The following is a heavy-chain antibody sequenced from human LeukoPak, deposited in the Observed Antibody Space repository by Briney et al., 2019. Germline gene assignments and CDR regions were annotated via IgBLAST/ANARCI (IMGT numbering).Heavy chain of an antibody. J-gene: IGHJ5*02. Sequence: PSGTLSLTCSVSGGSISSSNWWSWVRQPPGKGLEWIGEIYHSGSTNYNPSLKSRVTISVDKSKNQFSLKLSSVTAADTAVYYCARAIGDSSSWPTSNWFDPWGQGTLVTVSS. V-gene: IGHV4-4*02. CDR3: ARAIGDSSSWPTSNWFDP. D-gene: IGHD6-13*01. CDR1: GGSISSSNW. CDR2: IYHSGST.